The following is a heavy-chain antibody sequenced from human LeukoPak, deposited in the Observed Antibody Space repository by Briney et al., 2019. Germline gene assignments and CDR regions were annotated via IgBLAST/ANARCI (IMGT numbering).Heavy chain of an antibody. J-gene: IGHJ4*02. CDR2: ISGSSTYM. CDR3: AKAYYDSSGYSYYFDY. Sequence: GGSLRLSCAASGFPFSAYSMNGVRQAPGKGLEWVSSISGSSTYMYYADSVKGRFTISRDNAKNSLYLQMNSLRDEDTAVYYCAKAYYDSSGYSYYFDYWGRGTLVTVSS. CDR1: GFPFSAYS. D-gene: IGHD3-22*01. V-gene: IGHV3-21*01.